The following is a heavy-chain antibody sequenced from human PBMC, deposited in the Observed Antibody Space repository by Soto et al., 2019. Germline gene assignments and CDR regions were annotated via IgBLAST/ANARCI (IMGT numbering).Heavy chain of an antibody. CDR2: IYPGDSDT. CDR1: GCGCTYYS. V-gene: IGHV5-51*01. J-gene: IGHJ4*02. Sequence: SLNMSGKGSGCGCTYYSVGWVRQMPGKGLEWMGIIYPGDSDTRYSPSFQGQVTISADKSISTAYLQWSSLKASDTAMYYCSAGDFDYWGQGTLVTVSS. D-gene: IGHD1-1*01. CDR3: SAGDFDY.